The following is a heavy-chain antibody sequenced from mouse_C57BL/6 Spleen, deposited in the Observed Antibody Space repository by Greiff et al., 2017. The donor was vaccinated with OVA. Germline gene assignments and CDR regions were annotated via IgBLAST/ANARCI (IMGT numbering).Heavy chain of an antibody. CDR1: GYSITSGYY. V-gene: IGHV3-6*01. CDR2: ISYDGSN. CDR3: ARDRDYDVFDY. J-gene: IGHJ2*01. Sequence: EVQLVESGPGLVKPSQSLSLTCSVTGYSITSGYYWNWIRQFPGNKLEWMGYISYDGSNNYNPSLKNRISITRDTSKNQFFLKLNSVTTEDTATYYCARDRDYDVFDYWGQAPLSQSPQ. D-gene: IGHD2-4*01.